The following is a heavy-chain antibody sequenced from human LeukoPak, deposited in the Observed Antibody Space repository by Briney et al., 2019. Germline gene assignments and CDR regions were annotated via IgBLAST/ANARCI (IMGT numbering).Heavy chain of an antibody. D-gene: IGHD2-8*01. CDR1: GFTFDDYT. CDR3: AQMLYCTNGVCFDPTDC. CDR2: ISRDGGST. J-gene: IGHJ4*02. Sequence: GGSLRLSCAASGFTFDDYTMHWVRQAPGKGLEGVSLISRDGGSTYYADSVKGRFTISRDNSKNSLYLQMNSLRTEDTALYYCAQMLYCTNGVCFDPTDCWVQGTLVTVSS. V-gene: IGHV3-43*01.